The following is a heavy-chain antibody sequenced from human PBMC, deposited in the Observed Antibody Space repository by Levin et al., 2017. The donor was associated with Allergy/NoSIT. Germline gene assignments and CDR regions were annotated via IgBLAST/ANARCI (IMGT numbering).Heavy chain of an antibody. V-gene: IGHV3-23*01. CDR2: INGRGGST. Sequence: GGSLRLSCAASGFTFSRYAMSWVRQAPGKGLAWVSGINGRGGSTDYADSVKGRFTISRDNSKNALYLQMNSLRAEDTAVYYCAKEREYYSSGSFPFDYWGQGTLVTVSS. D-gene: IGHD3-10*01. CDR3: AKEREYYSSGSFPFDY. CDR1: GFTFSRYA. J-gene: IGHJ4*02.